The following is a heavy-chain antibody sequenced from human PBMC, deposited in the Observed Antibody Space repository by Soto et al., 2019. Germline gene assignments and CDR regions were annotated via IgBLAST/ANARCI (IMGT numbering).Heavy chain of an antibody. CDR3: SMEYCSSTSCYRDY. Sequence: QVQLVQSGAEVKKAGSSVKVSCKAFGGTFSSYTISWVRQAHGQGLEWMGRIIPILGIANYAQKFQGRVTITADKSTSTAYMELSSLTSEDTAVYYCSMEYCSSTSCYRDYWGQGTLVTVSS. J-gene: IGHJ4*02. CDR2: IIPILGIA. V-gene: IGHV1-69*02. CDR1: GGTFSSYT. D-gene: IGHD2-2*02.